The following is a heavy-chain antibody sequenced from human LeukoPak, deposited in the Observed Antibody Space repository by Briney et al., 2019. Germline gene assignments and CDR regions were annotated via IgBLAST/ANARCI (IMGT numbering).Heavy chain of an antibody. D-gene: IGHD1-26*01. V-gene: IGHV3-74*01. CDR1: GFTFTGYW. J-gene: IGHJ4*02. CDR3: ARVGYSGSPGDY. CDR2: INTDGSTT. Sequence: PGGSLRLSCAASGFTFTGYWMHWVRQAPGKGLVWVSRINTDGSTTSYADSVKGRFTISRDNAKNSLYLQLKSLRGEDTAVYHCARVGYSGSPGDYWGQGTLVTVSS.